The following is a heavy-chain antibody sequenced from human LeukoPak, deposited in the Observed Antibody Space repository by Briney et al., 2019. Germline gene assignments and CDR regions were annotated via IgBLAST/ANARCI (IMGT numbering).Heavy chain of an antibody. V-gene: IGHV4-34*01. CDR2: INHSGST. J-gene: IGHJ4*02. Sequence: SETLSLTCAVYGGSFSGYYWSWIRLPPGKGLEWIGEINHSGSTNYNPSLKSRVTISVDTSKNQFSLKLSSVTAADTAVYYCARGRIAAASDYWGQGTLVTVSS. D-gene: IGHD6-13*01. CDR3: ARGRIAAASDY. CDR1: GGSFSGYY.